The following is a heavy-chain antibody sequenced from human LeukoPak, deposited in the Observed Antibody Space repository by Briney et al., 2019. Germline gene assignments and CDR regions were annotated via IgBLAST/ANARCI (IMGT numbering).Heavy chain of an antibody. V-gene: IGHV4-34*01. CDR2: INHSGST. J-gene: IGHJ6*04. Sequence: PSETLSLTCAVYGGSFSGYYWSWIRQPPGKGLEWIAEINHSGSTTYNPSPKSRVTISVDTSKNQFSLTLSYVIAADTAVYYCARGRGLPAAAYYYYGMDVWGKGTTVTVSS. CDR1: GGSFSGYY. D-gene: IGHD2-2*01. CDR3: ARGRGLPAAAYYYYGMDV.